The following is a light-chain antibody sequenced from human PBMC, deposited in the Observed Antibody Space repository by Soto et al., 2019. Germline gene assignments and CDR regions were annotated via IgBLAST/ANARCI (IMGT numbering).Light chain of an antibody. CDR2: GAS. Sequence: EIILTQSPDTLSLSPGERATLSCRASQTVSSNYLAWCQQRPGQAPRLLIYGASTRAAGIPDRFSGSGSGTDFTLRINRLEHEDSGVYFCQQYPGPTKTVGQGTRLEIK. J-gene: IGKJ5*01. V-gene: IGKV3-20*01. CDR3: QQYPGPTKT. CDR1: QTVSSNY.